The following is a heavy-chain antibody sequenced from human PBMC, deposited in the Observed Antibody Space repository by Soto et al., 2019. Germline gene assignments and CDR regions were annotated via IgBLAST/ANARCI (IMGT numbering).Heavy chain of an antibody. V-gene: IGHV1-18*01. D-gene: IGHD1-26*01. CDR2: ISAYNDNT. J-gene: IGHJ4*02. CDR1: GFTFTSYA. Sequence: GASVKVSCKASGFTFTSYAISWVRQAPGQGLEWMGWISAYNDNTNYAQKLQGRVTMTTDTSTSTAYMELRSLRSDDTAVYYCARDDSGFSGSHYIDYFNYWGQGALVTVSS. CDR3: ARDDSGFSGSHYIDYFNY.